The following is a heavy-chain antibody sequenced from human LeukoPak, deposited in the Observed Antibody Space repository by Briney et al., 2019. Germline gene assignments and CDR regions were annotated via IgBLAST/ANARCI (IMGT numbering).Heavy chain of an antibody. D-gene: IGHD6-19*01. CDR2: INVRGDAT. V-gene: IGHV3-23*01. CDR3: AKDYRYGSA. Sequence: GGSLRLSCAASGFTFNSFAFTWVRQAPGRGLEWVSAINVRGDATLYAEPVRGRFTISRDNSKNTLYLQMNSRGAEDTALDCCAKDYRYGSAWGPGTLVVVSS. J-gene: IGHJ5*02. CDR1: GFTFNSFA.